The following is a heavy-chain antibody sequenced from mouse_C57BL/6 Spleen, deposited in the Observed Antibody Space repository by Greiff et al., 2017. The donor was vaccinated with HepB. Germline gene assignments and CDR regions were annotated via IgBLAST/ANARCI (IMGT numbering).Heavy chain of an antibody. CDR3: ARGEDYYGSSPFAY. Sequence: EVKLVESGPELVKPGASVKIPCKASGYTFTDYNMDWVKQSHGKSLEWIGDINPNNGGTIYNQKFKGKATLTVDKSSSTAYMELRSLTSEDTAVYYCARGEDYYGSSPFAYWGQGTLVTVSA. J-gene: IGHJ3*01. V-gene: IGHV1-18*01. CDR1: GYTFTDYN. D-gene: IGHD1-1*01. CDR2: INPNNGGT.